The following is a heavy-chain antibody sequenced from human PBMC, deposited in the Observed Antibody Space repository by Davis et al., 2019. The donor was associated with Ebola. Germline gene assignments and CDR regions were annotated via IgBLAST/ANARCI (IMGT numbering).Heavy chain of an antibody. CDR3: ARGQLTSNIVVVTASHFDS. Sequence: SETLSLTCNVSGGSISSYYWSWIRQPPGKGLEWIGYISNSGSTNYNPSLKSRVAVSVDTSKNQFSLKLSSVTAADTAVYYCARGQLTSNIVVVTASHFDSWGRGTLVTVSS. J-gene: IGHJ4*02. CDR2: ISNSGST. CDR1: GGSISSYY. V-gene: IGHV4-59*12. D-gene: IGHD2-21*02.